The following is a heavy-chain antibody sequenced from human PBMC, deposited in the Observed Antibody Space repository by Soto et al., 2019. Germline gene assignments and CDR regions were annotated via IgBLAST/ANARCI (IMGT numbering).Heavy chain of an antibody. Sequence: ESGGDLVQPGGSLRLSCSGSGFTFSSYWMNWVRQTPGKGLEWVANINEDGSDTYYMDSVKGRFTISRDNAKNSLYLQMNRLRAEDTAVYFCVGAHFDYWGQGTLVIVSS. CDR2: INEDGSDT. J-gene: IGHJ4*02. D-gene: IGHD1-26*01. V-gene: IGHV3-7*01. CDR1: GFTFSSYW. CDR3: VGAHFDY.